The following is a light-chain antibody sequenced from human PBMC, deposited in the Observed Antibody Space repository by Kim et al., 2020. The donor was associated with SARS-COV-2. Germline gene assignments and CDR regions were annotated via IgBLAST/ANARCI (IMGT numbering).Light chain of an antibody. CDR3: NSQDSPHLLYV. V-gene: IGLV3-19*01. CDR1: SLRSYY. Sequence: SSELTQDPAVSVALGQTVRITCQGDSLRSYYASWYQQKPGQAPVVVIYGKNNRPSGIPDRFSGSSSGNTASLTITGAEAEDEADYYCNSQDSPHLLYVFG. J-gene: IGLJ1*01. CDR2: GKN.